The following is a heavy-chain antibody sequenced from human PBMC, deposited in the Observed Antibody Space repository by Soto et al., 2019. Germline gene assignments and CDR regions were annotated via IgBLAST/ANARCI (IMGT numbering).Heavy chain of an antibody. V-gene: IGHV1-18*01. CDR2: ISAYNGNT. CDR1: GYTFTSYG. D-gene: IGHD2-2*01. Sequence: ASVMVSCQAAGYTFTSYGISWVRQAPGQGPEWMGWISAYNGNTNYAQKLQGRVTMTTDTSTSTAYMELSSLRSEDTAVYYCAREGCSSTSCYLEVPWDPWGQGTLVTVSS. J-gene: IGHJ5*02. CDR3: AREGCSSTSCYLEVPWDP.